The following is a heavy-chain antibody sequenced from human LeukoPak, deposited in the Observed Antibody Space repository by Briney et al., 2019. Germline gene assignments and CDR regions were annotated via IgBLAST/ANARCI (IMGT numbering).Heavy chain of an antibody. CDR1: GFTFSSYA. V-gene: IGHV3-23*01. D-gene: IGHD3-22*01. CDR2: ITGSGGTT. J-gene: IGHJ4*02. Sequence: GGSLRLSCAASGFTFSSYAMSWVRQATGEGLEWVSGITGSGGTTHHADSVKGRFTISRDNSKNTLFLQMNSLRVEDTALYYCARAYGSSGYYQLPIDYWGQGTLVTVSS. CDR3: ARAYGSSGYYQLPIDY.